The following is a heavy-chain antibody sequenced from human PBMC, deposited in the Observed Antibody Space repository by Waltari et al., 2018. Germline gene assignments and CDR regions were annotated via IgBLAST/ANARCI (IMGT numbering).Heavy chain of an antibody. CDR1: GGSISSYY. J-gene: IGHJ4*02. CDR3: ARDLEELRFLEWLSIQGYFDY. Sequence: QVQLQESGPGLVKPSETLSLTCTVSGGSISSYYWSWIRQPAGKGLEWIGRIYTSGSTNYNPSLKSRVTMSVDTSKNQFSLKLSSVTAADTAVYYCARDLEELRFLEWLSIQGYFDYWGQGTLVTVSS. V-gene: IGHV4-4*07. D-gene: IGHD3-3*01. CDR2: IYTSGST.